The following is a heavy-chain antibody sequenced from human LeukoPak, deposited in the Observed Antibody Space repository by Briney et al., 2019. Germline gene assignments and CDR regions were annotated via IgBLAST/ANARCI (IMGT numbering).Heavy chain of an antibody. D-gene: IGHD1-26*01. CDR3: ARDSPSGSYYYFDY. Sequence: GGSLRLSCTASEFTFSSYTMNWVRQAPGKGLEWVSSITSSSYIYYADSVKGRFSISRDNAKNSLYLQMNSLRAEDTAVHYCARDSPSGSYYYFDYWGQGTLVTVSS. CDR2: ITSSSYI. V-gene: IGHV3-21*01. J-gene: IGHJ4*02. CDR1: EFTFSSYT.